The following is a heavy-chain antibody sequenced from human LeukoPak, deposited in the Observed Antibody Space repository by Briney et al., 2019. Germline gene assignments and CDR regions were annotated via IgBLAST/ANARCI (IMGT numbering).Heavy chain of an antibody. V-gene: IGHV4-34*01. Sequence: SETLSLTCAVYGGSLSGYYWSWICQPPGKGLEWIGEITHSGSTNYNPSLKSRVTISVDTSKNQFSLKLSSVTAADTAVYYCARGLVTHVGLWNYWGQGTLVTVSS. CDR3: ARGLVTHVGLWNY. D-gene: IGHD2-21*02. CDR2: ITHSGST. J-gene: IGHJ4*02. CDR1: GGSLSGYY.